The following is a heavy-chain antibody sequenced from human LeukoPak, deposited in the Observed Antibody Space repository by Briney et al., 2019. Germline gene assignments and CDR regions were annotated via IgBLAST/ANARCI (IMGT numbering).Heavy chain of an antibody. D-gene: IGHD3-22*01. J-gene: IGHJ4*02. CDR3: AREGDDSSGYLNY. Sequence: GGSLRLSCAASGFTFSSYWMSWVRQAPGKGLEWVANIKQDGSEKYYVDSVKGRFTISRDNAKNSLYLQMNSLRAEDTAVYYCAREGDDSSGYLNYWGQGTLVTVSS. V-gene: IGHV3-7*01. CDR2: IKQDGSEK. CDR1: GFTFSSYW.